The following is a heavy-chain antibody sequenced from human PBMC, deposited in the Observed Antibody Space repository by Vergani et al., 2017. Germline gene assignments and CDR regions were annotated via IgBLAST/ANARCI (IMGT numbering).Heavy chain of an antibody. J-gene: IGHJ6*02. V-gene: IGHV1-2*02. CDR3: ARELAAVSYYYGMDV. CDR2: INPNTGGT. Sequence: QVQLVQSGAEVKKPGASVKVSCKASGYTFTGYYMHWVRQAPGQGLEWMGWINPNTGGTNYAQKFQGRVTMTRDTSISTAYMELSRLTSDDTAVYYCARELAAVSYYYGMDVWGQGTTVTVSS. D-gene: IGHD6-13*01. CDR1: GYTFTGYY.